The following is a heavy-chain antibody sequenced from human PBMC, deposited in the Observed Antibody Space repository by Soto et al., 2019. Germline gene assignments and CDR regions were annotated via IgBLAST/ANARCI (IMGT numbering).Heavy chain of an antibody. J-gene: IGHJ6*02. CDR1: GYSFTTYW. CDR2: IFPGDSDT. CDR3: ARDGFWSGSPYYGMDV. V-gene: IGHV5-51*01. D-gene: IGHD3-3*01. Sequence: PGESLKISCKGSGYSFTTYWIGWVRQMPGKGLEWMGIIFPGDSDTRYSPSFQGQVTISVDKSITTAYLQWSSLKASDTAIYYCARDGFWSGSPYYGMDVWGQGTTVTVSS.